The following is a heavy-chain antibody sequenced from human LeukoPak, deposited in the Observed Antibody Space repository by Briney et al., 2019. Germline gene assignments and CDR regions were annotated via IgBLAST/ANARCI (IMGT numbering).Heavy chain of an antibody. J-gene: IGHJ4*02. CDR3: AKDGKALYYYDSSGYLYYFDY. V-gene: IGHV3-9*01. CDR2: ISWNSGSI. Sequence: PGGSLRLSCAASGFTFDDYAMHWVRQAPGKGLEWVSGISWNSGSIGYADSVKGRFTISRDNAKNSLYLQMNSLRAEDTALYYCAKDGKALYYYDSSGYLYYFDYWGQGTLVTVSS. CDR1: GFTFDDYA. D-gene: IGHD3-22*01.